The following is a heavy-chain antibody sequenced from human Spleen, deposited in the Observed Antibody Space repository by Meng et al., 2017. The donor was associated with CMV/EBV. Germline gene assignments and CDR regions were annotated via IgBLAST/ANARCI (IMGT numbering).Heavy chain of an antibody. Sequence: GSLRLSCTVSGGSISSYYWSWIRQPPGKGLEWIGYIYYSGSTNYNPSLKSRVTISVDTSKNQFSLKLSSVTAADTAVYYCARSLGPPYYDFWSGYYTYYYGMDVWGQGTTVTVSS. CDR3: ARSLGPPYYDFWSGYYTYYYGMDV. CDR1: GGSISSYY. V-gene: IGHV4-59*01. D-gene: IGHD3-3*01. J-gene: IGHJ6*02. CDR2: IYYSGST.